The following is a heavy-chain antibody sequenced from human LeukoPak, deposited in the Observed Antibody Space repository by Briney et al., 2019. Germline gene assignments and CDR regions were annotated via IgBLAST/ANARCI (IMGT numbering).Heavy chain of an antibody. D-gene: IGHD3-22*01. CDR1: GFTFSSYG. V-gene: IGHV3-30*18. CDR2: ISYDGSNK. CDR3: AKDPNYYDSSGYYASADY. J-gene: IGHJ4*02. Sequence: PGGSLRFSCAASGFTFSSYGMHWVRQAPGKGLEWVAVISYDGSNKYYADSVKGRFTISRDNSKNTLYLQMNSLRAEDTAVYYCAKDPNYYDSSGYYASADYWGQGTLVTVSS.